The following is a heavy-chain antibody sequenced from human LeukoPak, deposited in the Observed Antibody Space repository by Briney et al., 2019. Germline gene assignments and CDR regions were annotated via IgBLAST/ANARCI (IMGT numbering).Heavy chain of an antibody. CDR3: ARVDYGPLDY. Sequence: SETLSLTCTVSGGSISSGSYYWSWIRQPAGKGLEWIGRIYTSGGTNYNPSLKSRVTMSVDTSKNQFSLKLSSVTAADTAVYYCARVDYGPLDYWGQGTLVTVSS. J-gene: IGHJ4*02. CDR2: IYTSGGT. D-gene: IGHD4/OR15-4a*01. CDR1: GGSISSGSYY. V-gene: IGHV4-61*02.